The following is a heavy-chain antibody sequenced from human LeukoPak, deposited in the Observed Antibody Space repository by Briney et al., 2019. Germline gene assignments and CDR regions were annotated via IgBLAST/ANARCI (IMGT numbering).Heavy chain of an antibody. CDR1: GFTFRNAW. V-gene: IGHV3-15*01. CDR3: TTSVYNFFDF. CDR2: IKTTTEGATT. J-gene: IGHJ4*02. Sequence: GGSLRLSCAASGFTFRNAWLSWVRQAPGKGLEWVGRIKTTTEGATTDYTAPVKDRFSISRDDSKDTVYLQLNSLRTEDTALYFCTTSVYNFFDFWGQGTLATVSS. D-gene: IGHD1-20*01.